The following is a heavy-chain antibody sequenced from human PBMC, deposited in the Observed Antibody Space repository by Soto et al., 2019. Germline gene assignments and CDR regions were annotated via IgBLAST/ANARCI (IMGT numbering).Heavy chain of an antibody. CDR1: CGTFSSYA. Sequence: ASVKVSCKASCGTFSSYAISWVRQAPGQGLEWMGEIIPIFGTANYAQKFQGRVTITADESTSTAYMELSSLSSEDTAVYYCARDRGPSSGYYPYWFDPWG. J-gene: IGHJ5*02. CDR3: ARDRGPSSGYYPYWFDP. CDR2: IIPIFGTA. D-gene: IGHD3-22*01. V-gene: IGHV1-69*13.